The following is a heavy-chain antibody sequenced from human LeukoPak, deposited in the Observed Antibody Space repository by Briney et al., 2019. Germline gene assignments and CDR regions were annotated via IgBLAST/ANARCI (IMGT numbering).Heavy chain of an antibody. CDR3: ARVELLPAFISYPDY. Sequence: ASVNVSCKASGYNLNNYYMSWVRQAPGQGLEWMGWINLNSGDTRYEQRFQGRVTMTKDASISTAYMELNRLRSDDTAVYYCARVELLPAFISYPDYWGQGTLVTVSS. D-gene: IGHD3-10*01. V-gene: IGHV1-2*02. CDR2: INLNSGDT. J-gene: IGHJ4*02. CDR1: GYNLNNYY.